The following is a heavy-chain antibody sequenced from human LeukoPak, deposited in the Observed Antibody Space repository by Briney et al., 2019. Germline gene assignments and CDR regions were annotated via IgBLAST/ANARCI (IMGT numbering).Heavy chain of an antibody. CDR3: ARAMELLWFGELLRYFDY. Sequence: ASVKVSCKASGYTFTSYGISWVRQAPGQGLEWMGWISAYNGNTNYAQKLQGRVTMTTDTSTSTAYMELSRLRSDDTAVYYCARAMELLWFGELLRYFDYWGQGTLVTVSS. J-gene: IGHJ4*02. CDR2: ISAYNGNT. V-gene: IGHV1-18*01. D-gene: IGHD3-10*01. CDR1: GYTFTSYG.